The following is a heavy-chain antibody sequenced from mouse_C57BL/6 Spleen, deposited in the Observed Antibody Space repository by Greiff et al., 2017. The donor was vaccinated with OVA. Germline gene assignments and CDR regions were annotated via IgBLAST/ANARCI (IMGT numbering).Heavy chain of an antibody. D-gene: IGHD3-2*02. CDR1: GYTFTSYW. V-gene: IGHV1-69*01. CDR2: IDPSDSYT. CDR3: ARGAQATLYAMDY. J-gene: IGHJ4*01. Sequence: VQLQQPGAELVMPGASVKLSCKASGYTFTSYWMHWVKQRPGQGLEWIGEIDPSDSYTNYNQKFKGKSTLTVDKSSSTAYMQLSSLTSEDSAVYYCARGAQATLYAMDYWGQGTSVTVSS.